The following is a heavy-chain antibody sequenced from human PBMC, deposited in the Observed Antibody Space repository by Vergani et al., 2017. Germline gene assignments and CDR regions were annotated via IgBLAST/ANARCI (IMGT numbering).Heavy chain of an antibody. D-gene: IGHD2-2*01. CDR3: GTTSTVVPAATFDY. Sequence: QVQLQESGPGLVKPSQTLSLTCTVSGGSISSGGYYWSWIRQHPGKGLEWIGYIYYSGSTYYNPSLKSRVTISVDTSKNQFSLKLSSVTAADTAVYYCGTTSTVVPAATFDYWVQGTLVTVSS. CDR2: IYYSGST. CDR1: GGSISSGGYY. V-gene: IGHV4-31*03. J-gene: IGHJ4*02.